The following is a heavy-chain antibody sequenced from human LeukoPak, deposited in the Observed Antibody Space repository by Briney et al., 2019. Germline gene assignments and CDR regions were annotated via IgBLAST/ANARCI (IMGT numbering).Heavy chain of an antibody. CDR2: ISSSSSYI. Sequence: KPGGSLRLSCAASGFTFSSYSMNWVRQAPGKGLEWVSSISSSSSYIYYADSVKGRFTISRDNAKNSLYLQMNSLRAEDTAVYYCAREVDTGTAMGYYYYYMDVWGKGTTVTVSS. J-gene: IGHJ6*03. D-gene: IGHD1-7*01. CDR3: AREVDTGTAMGYYYYYMDV. V-gene: IGHV3-21*01. CDR1: GFTFSSYS.